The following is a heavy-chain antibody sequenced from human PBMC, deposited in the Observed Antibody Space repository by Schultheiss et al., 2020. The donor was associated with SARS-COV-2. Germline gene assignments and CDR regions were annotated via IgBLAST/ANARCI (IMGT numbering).Heavy chain of an antibody. CDR2: ISSSGSTI. CDR3: ARVTPTAMVTWGYYYYGMDV. V-gene: IGHV3-48*03. J-gene: IGHJ6*02. D-gene: IGHD5-18*01. Sequence: GESLKISCAASGFTFSSYEMNWVRQAPVKGLEWVSYISSSGSTIYYADSVKGRFTISRDNAKNSLYLQMNSLRAEDTAVYYCARVTPTAMVTWGYYYYGMDVWGQGTTVTVSS. CDR1: GFTFSSYE.